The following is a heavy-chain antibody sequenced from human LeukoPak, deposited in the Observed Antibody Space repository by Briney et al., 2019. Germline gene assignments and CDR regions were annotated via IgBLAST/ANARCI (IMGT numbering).Heavy chain of an antibody. V-gene: IGHV4-34*01. CDR2: INHSGST. D-gene: IGHD6-19*01. J-gene: IGHJ5*02. CDR1: GGSFSGYY. Sequence: SETLSLTCAVYGGSFSGYYWSWIRQPPGKGLEWIGEINHSGSTNYNPSLKSRVTISVDTSKNQFSLKLSSVTAADTAVYYCARGVAATVWFDPWGQGTLVTVSS. CDR3: ARGVAATVWFDP.